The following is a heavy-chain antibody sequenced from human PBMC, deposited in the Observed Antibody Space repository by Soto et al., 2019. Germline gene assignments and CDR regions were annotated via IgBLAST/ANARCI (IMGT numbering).Heavy chain of an antibody. Sequence: SETLSLTCTVSGYSISSGYYWTCIRQPPGKGLEWIGSMYHSESTFYNPSLRSRVTISLDTSKNQFSLKLSSVTASDTAVYYCARDTSGYYWLDPWGPGTLVTVSS. D-gene: IGHD5-12*01. CDR2: MYHSEST. V-gene: IGHV4-38-2*02. CDR1: GYSISSGYY. CDR3: ARDTSGYYWLDP. J-gene: IGHJ5*02.